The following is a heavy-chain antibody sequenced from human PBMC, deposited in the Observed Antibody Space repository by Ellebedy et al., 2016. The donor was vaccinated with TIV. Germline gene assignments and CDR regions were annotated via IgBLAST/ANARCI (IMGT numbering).Heavy chain of an antibody. CDR2: ISDDGGNE. D-gene: IGHD3-10*01. CDR1: GFTFSRYG. CDR3: SRDSVWFGEYYFDS. V-gene: IGHV3-33*01. Sequence: GESLKISCTASGFTFSRYGIHWVRQAPGKGLGWVAFISDDGGNEQDADAVKGRFTVSRDNSKNVAYLHLKGLRGDDTALYYCSRDSVWFGEYYFDSWGQGTRVTVSS. J-gene: IGHJ4*02.